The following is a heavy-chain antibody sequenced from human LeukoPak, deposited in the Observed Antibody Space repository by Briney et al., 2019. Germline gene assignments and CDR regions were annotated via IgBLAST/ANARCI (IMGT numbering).Heavy chain of an antibody. CDR2: IYYGGTT. V-gene: IGHV4-39*01. J-gene: IGHJ4*02. CDR1: GGSFSGYY. Sequence: PSETLSLTCAVYGGSFSGYYWAWIRQPPGKGLEWIGSIYYGGTTYYSPSLKSRVTISADSSKNQFSLRLTSVTAADTAVYYCARRGLAVAAHWGQGSLVTVSS. CDR3: ARRGLAVAAH. D-gene: IGHD6-19*01.